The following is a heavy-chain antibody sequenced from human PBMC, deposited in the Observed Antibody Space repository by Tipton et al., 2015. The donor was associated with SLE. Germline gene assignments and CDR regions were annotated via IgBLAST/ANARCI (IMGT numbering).Heavy chain of an antibody. CDR3: ARAGGGDSNWFDP. V-gene: IGHV4-4*02. CDR1: RGSISSTYW. J-gene: IGHJ5*02. D-gene: IGHD2-21*01. CDR2: INYSGTT. Sequence: TLSLTCAAFRGSISSTYWWTWVRQSPGRGLEWIGDINYSGTTNYNPSLSSRVTISLDKSRDQFYLILTSVTAADTAVYYCARAGGGDSNWFDPWGQGTLVTVSS.